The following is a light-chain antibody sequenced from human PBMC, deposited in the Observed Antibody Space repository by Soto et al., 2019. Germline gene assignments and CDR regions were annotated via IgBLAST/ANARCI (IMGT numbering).Light chain of an antibody. Sequence: ATQRTQSPYSLCASLGERVTTTRRTSQDISNDLDWYQQKPGKAPKLLIYAASRLQSGVPSRFSGSGSGTDFTLTISSLQPEDFATYYCQQDYNSPRTFGQGTQVDIK. J-gene: IGKJ1*01. CDR2: AAS. CDR1: QDISND. V-gene: IGKV1-6*01. CDR3: QQDYNSPRT.